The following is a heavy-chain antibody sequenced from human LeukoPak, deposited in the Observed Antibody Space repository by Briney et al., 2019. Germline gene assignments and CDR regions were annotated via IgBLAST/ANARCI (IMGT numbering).Heavy chain of an antibody. Sequence: SETLSLTCTVSGGSISSYYWSWIRQPPGKGLEWIGYIYYSGSTNYNPSLKSRVTISVDTSKNQFSLKLSSVTAADTAVYYCASLGSGSYYNDEDYWGQGTLVTVSS. J-gene: IGHJ4*02. V-gene: IGHV4-59*01. CDR1: GGSISSYY. D-gene: IGHD3-10*01. CDR3: ASLGSGSYYNDEDY. CDR2: IYYSGST.